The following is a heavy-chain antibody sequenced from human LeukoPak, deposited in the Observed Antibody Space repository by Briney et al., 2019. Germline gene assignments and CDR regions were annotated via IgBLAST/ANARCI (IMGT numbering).Heavy chain of an antibody. CDR2: ISSSGSYI. J-gene: IGHJ4*02. CDR3: SNGRTSSGTLQHDY. Sequence: GGSLRLSCAASGFTFSSYSMNWVRQAPGKGLEWVSSISSSGSYIYYADSVKGRFTISRDNAKNSLYLQMNSLRAEDTALYYCSNGRTSSGTLQHDYWGQGTLVTVSS. D-gene: IGHD6-19*01. V-gene: IGHV3-21*04. CDR1: GFTFSSYS.